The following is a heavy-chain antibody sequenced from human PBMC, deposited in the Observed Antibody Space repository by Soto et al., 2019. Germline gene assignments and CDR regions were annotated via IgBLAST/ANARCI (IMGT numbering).Heavy chain of an antibody. Sequence: QVQLVESGGGVVQPGRSLRLSCAASGFTFSNYGMHWVRQAPGKGLEWGAVISYDGSNKYYADSVKGRFTISRDNSKNTLSLQRNSLRDEDTAVYYCAKDIALVRGVIIDMDVWGQGTTVTVSS. J-gene: IGHJ6*02. V-gene: IGHV3-30*18. CDR1: GFTFSNYG. CDR3: AKDIALVRGVIIDMDV. D-gene: IGHD3-10*01. CDR2: ISYDGSNK.